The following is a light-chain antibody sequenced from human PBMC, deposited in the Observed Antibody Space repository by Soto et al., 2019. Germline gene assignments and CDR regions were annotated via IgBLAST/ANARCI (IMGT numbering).Light chain of an antibody. CDR3: QQRSNWPPFT. J-gene: IGKJ3*01. Sequence: EIVFTQSPATLSLSPGERATLSCRASQSVSSYLAWYQQQPGQAPRLLIYDASNRATGIPARFSGSGSGTDFTLTISSLEPEDFAVYYCQQRSNWPPFTSGPRTKVDIK. CDR1: QSVSSY. V-gene: IGKV3-11*01. CDR2: DAS.